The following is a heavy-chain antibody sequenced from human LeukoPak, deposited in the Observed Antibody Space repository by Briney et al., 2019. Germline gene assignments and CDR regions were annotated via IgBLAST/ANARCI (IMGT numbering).Heavy chain of an antibody. J-gene: IGHJ5*02. V-gene: IGHV3-7*01. CDR1: GFTFSSHW. Sequence: GGSLRLSCAASGFTFSSHWMSWVRQAPGKGLEWVANIKVDGSEKYYADSVKGRFTISRDNVENSLDLQMNSLRVEDTAVYYCVRDWSGRGPSSDLWGQGTLVTVST. D-gene: IGHD3-3*01. CDR2: IKVDGSEK. CDR3: VRDWSGRGPSSDL.